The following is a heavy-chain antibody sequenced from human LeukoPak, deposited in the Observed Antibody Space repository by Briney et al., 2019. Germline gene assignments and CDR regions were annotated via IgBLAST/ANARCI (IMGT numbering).Heavy chain of an antibody. J-gene: IGHJ4*02. CDR2: MSPNSGNT. D-gene: IGHD6-6*01. CDR3: AITKISSSSLDY. V-gene: IGHV1-8*01. Sequence: GASVKVSYKASGYTFTSYGINWVRQATGQGLEWMGWMSPNSGNTGYAQEFQGRVSMTSDISITTAYMELSGLRSDDTAVYFCAITKISSSSLDYWGQGTLVTVSS. CDR1: GYTFTSYG.